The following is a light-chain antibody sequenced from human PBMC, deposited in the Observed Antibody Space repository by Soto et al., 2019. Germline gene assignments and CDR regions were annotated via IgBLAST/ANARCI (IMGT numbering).Light chain of an antibody. J-gene: IGKJ1*01. CDR2: RTS. Sequence: EFVLTQYACTLSLSQGERATLSCRTSQSVSTTYLSWYXQKPGXXXXFLMSRTSRRATGIPDRFSGSGSGTDFTLTISRLEPEDFATYYCLQYGGLPRTFGQGTKV. V-gene: IGKV3-20*01. CDR1: QSVSTTY. CDR3: LQYGGLPRT.